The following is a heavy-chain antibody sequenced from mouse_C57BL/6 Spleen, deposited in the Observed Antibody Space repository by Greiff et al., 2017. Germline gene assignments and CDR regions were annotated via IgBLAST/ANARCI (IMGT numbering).Heavy chain of an antibody. J-gene: IGHJ1*03. CDR1: GFTFSSYA. D-gene: IGHD2-14*01. Sequence: EVKLMESGGGLVKPGGSLKLSCAASGFTFSSYAMSWVRQTPEKRLEWVATISDGGSYTYYPDNVKGRFTISRDNAKNNLYLQMSHLKSEDTAMYYCARDSYRRGYFDVWGTGTTVTVSS. CDR2: ISDGGSYT. V-gene: IGHV5-4*01. CDR3: ARDSYRRGYFDV.